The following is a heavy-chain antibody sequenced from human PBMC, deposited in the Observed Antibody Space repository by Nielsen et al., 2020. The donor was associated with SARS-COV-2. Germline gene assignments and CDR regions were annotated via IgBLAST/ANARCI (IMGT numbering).Heavy chain of an antibody. J-gene: IGHJ3*02. CDR2: VSGSGTST. CDR3: AKDDVVRGDAYDI. D-gene: IGHD3-10*01. V-gene: IGHV3-23*01. Sequence: GESLKISCAASGFTFSSYAMSWVRQAPGKGLEWVSGVSGSGTSTYHADSVKGRFTISRDNSKSTLYLQMNSLRVEDTAIYFCAKDDVVRGDAYDIWGQGTVVTVSS. CDR1: GFTFSSYA.